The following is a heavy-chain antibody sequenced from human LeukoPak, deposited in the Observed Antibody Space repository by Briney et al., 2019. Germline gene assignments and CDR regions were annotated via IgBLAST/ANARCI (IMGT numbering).Heavy chain of an antibody. CDR2: IYTSGST. CDR1: GGSISSYY. Sequence: SETLSLTCTVSGGSISSYYWSWIRQPAGKGLEWIGRIYTSGSTSYNPSLKSRVTISVDKSKNQFSLKLSSVTAADTAVYYCARVNYYDSSGYYAYYYYMDVWGKGTTVTVSS. V-gene: IGHV4-4*07. CDR3: ARVNYYDSSGYYAYYYYMDV. D-gene: IGHD3-22*01. J-gene: IGHJ6*03.